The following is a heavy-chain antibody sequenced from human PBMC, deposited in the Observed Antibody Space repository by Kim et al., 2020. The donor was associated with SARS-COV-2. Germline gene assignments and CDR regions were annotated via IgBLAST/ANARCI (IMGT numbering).Heavy chain of an antibody. J-gene: IGHJ5*02. CDR3: ARGPGYSSSWYGARNWFDP. CDR2: INPSGST. CDR1: GGSFSGYY. V-gene: IGHV4-34*01. D-gene: IGHD6-13*01. Sequence: SETLSLTCAVYGGSFSGYYWSWIRQPPGKGLEWIGEINPSGSTNYNPSLKSRVTISVDTSKNQFSLKLSSVTAADTAVYYCARGPGYSSSWYGARNWFDP.